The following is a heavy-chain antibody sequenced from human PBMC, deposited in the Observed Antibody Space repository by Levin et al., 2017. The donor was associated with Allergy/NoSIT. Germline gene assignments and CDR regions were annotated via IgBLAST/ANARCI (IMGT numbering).Heavy chain of an antibody. D-gene: IGHD5-18*01. V-gene: IGHV1-69*13. Sequence: AASVKVSCKASGGTFSSYAISWVRQAPGQGLEWMGGIIPIFGTANYAQKFQGRVTITADESTSTAYMELSSLRSEDTAVYYCAREVRQLWFQGFDYWGQGTLVTVSS. CDR1: GGTFSSYA. CDR3: AREVRQLWFQGFDY. J-gene: IGHJ4*02. CDR2: IIPIFGTA.